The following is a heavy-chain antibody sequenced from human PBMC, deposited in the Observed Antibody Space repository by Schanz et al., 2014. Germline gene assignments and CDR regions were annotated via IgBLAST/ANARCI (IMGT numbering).Heavy chain of an antibody. J-gene: IGHJ5*02. CDR1: GDTLSSYG. Sequence: QVQLVQSGAEVKKPGSSVTVSCKASGDTLSSYGISWVRQAPGQGLEWMGRIIPNLGSANYAQKFQGRVTITADKSTSTVYMELSCLRSEDTAIYYCARGNTIFGVVILGWLDPWGQGTLVTVSS. CDR2: IIPNLGSA. CDR3: ARGNTIFGVVILGWLDP. V-gene: IGHV1-69*04. D-gene: IGHD3-3*01.